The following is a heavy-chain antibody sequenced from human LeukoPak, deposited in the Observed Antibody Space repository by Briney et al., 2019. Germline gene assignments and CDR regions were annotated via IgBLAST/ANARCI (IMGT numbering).Heavy chain of an antibody. CDR3: ARVGYGDSHDAFDI. J-gene: IGHJ3*02. CDR1: GGSISSYY. Sequence: SETLSLTCTVSGGSISSYYWSWIRQPAGKGLERIGRIYTSGSTNYNPSLKSRVTMSVDTSKNQFSLKLSSVTAADTAVYYCARVGYGDSHDAFDIWGQGTMVTVSS. V-gene: IGHV4-4*07. D-gene: IGHD4-17*01. CDR2: IYTSGST.